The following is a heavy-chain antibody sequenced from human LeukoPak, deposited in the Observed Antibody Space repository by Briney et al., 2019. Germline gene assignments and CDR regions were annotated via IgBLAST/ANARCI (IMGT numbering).Heavy chain of an antibody. V-gene: IGHV4-59*01. Sequence: SETLSLTCTVSGASISSYYWNWIRQPPGKGLEWIGYIYYSGSTKYNPSLKRRVIIMADTSKSQSSLKLSSVTAADTAVYYCARGPSLEGLKYNLVVRNPMYFDYWGQGTLVTVSS. J-gene: IGHJ4*02. CDR3: ARGPSLEGLKYNLVVRNPMYFDY. D-gene: IGHD1-1*01. CDR2: IYYSGST. CDR1: GASISSYY.